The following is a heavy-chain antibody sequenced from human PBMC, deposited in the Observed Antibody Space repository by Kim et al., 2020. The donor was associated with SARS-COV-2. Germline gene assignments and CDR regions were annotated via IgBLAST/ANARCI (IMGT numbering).Heavy chain of an antibody. CDR2: IWYDGSNK. CDR3: AREVYCSSTSCYDTSNWFDP. D-gene: IGHD2-2*01. Sequence: GGSLRLSCAASGFTFSSYGMHWVRQAPGKGLEWVAVIWYDGSNKYYADSVKGRFTISRDNSKNTLYLQMNSLRAEDTAVYYCAREVYCSSTSCYDTSNWFDPWGQGTLVTVSS. V-gene: IGHV3-33*01. CDR1: GFTFSSYG. J-gene: IGHJ5*02.